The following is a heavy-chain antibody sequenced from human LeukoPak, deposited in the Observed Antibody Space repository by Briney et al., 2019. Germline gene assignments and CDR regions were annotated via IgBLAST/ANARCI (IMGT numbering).Heavy chain of an antibody. J-gene: IGHJ4*02. CDR2: INHSGST. CDR1: GGSFSSYY. D-gene: IGHD2-8*01. Sequence: SETLSLTCAVYGGSFSSYYWSWIRQPPGKGLEWIGEINHSGSTNYNPSLKSRVTISVDTSKNQFSPKLSSVTAADTAVYYCARGSGYCTNGVCSLYYFDYWGQGTLVTVSS. CDR3: ARGSGYCTNGVCSLYYFDY. V-gene: IGHV4-34*01.